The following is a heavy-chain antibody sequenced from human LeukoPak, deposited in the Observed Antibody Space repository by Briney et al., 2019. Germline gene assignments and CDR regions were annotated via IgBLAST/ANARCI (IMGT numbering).Heavy chain of an antibody. D-gene: IGHD2-2*01. V-gene: IGHV3-11*01. Sequence: PGGSLRLSCAASGFTFSSYAMSWIRQAPGKGLEWVSYISSSGATIYYADSVKSRFTISRDNAKNSLYLQMNSLRAEDTAVYYRAREVVVPGAPYYFDYWGQGTLVTVSS. CDR1: GFTFSSYA. J-gene: IGHJ4*02. CDR2: ISSSGATI. CDR3: AREVVVPGAPYYFDY.